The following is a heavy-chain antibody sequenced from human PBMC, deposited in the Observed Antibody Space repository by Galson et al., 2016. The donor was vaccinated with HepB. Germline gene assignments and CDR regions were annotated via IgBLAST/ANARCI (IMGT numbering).Heavy chain of an antibody. J-gene: IGHJ4*02. Sequence: SLRLSCAASGFTFSSYAMHWVRQAPGKGLEWVAVISHDGSNKYFAGSVKGRFPISRDNPKNTLYLQMNSLRAEDTAVYYCARDHLEYSFSGSYYNAWGSPDYWGQGTLVTVSS. CDR1: GFTFSSYA. V-gene: IGHV3-30-3*01. CDR3: ARDHLEYSFSGSYYNAWGSPDY. D-gene: IGHD3-10*01. CDR2: ISHDGSNK.